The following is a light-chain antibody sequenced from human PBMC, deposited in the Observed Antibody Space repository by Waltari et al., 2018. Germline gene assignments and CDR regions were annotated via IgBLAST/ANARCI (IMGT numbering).Light chain of an antibody. CDR1: SSDVGGYNY. CDR2: GVS. J-gene: IGLJ2*01. CDR3: SSYAGTYTGV. V-gene: IGLV2-11*01. Sequence: QSALTQPRSVSGSPGQSVTISCTGTSSDVGGYNYVSWYQQHPGKAPRLMIYGVSKRPAGVPVRFSGSKSGNAASLTISGLQAEDEAEYYCSSYAGTYTGVFGGGTKLTVL.